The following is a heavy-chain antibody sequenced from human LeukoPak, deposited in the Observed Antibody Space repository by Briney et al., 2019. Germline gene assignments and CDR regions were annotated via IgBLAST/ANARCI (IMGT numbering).Heavy chain of an antibody. J-gene: IGHJ4*02. CDR2: FHHSGST. Sequence: SGTLSLTCAVSGGSISSSNWWSWVRQPPGKGLEWIGEFHHSGSTNYNPSLKSRVTISVDKSKNQFSLKLSSVTAADTAVYYCARGPWGRYYDSSAAFDYWGQGTLVTVSS. V-gene: IGHV4-4*02. D-gene: IGHD3-22*01. CDR3: ARGPWGRYYDSSAAFDY. CDR1: GGSISSSNW.